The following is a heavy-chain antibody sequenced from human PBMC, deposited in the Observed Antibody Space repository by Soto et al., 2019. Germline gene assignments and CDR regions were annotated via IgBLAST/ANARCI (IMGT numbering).Heavy chain of an antibody. V-gene: IGHV1-18*01. Sequence: GASVKVSCKASGYTFTSYGISWVRQAPGQGLEWMGWISAYNGNTNYAQKLQGRVTMTTDTSTSTAYMELRSLRSDDTAVYYCARDIKCISTSCYVLYHWGQGTLVTVSS. D-gene: IGHD2-2*01. CDR1: GYTFTSYG. CDR3: ARDIKCISTSCYVLYH. J-gene: IGHJ5*02. CDR2: ISAYNGNT.